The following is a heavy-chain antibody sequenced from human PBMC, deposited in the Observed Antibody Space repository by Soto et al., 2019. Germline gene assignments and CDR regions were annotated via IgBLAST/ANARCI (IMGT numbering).Heavy chain of an antibody. Sequence: GGSLRLSCAASGFTFSSYAMHWVRQAPGKGLEWVAVISYDGSNKYYADSVKGRFTISRDNSKNTLYLQMNSLRAEDTAVYYFARAGGITIFGVFIALDYWGQGTLVTVSS. J-gene: IGHJ4*02. D-gene: IGHD3-3*01. CDR1: GFTFSSYA. CDR3: ARAGGITIFGVFIALDY. V-gene: IGHV3-30-3*01. CDR2: ISYDGSNK.